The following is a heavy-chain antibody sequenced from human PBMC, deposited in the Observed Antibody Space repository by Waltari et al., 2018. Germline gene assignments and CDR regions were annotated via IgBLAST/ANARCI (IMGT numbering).Heavy chain of an antibody. CDR3: ARARRESVLSYGMDV. CDR2: INHSGST. V-gene: IGHV4-34*01. Sequence: QVQLQQWGAGLLKPSETLSLTCAVYGGSFSGYYWSWIRQPPGKGLEWSGEINHSGSTNYNPALKGRVTISVDTSKNQFSLKLSSVTAADTAVYYCARARRESVLSYGMDVWGQGTTVTVSS. D-gene: IGHD3-10*01. CDR1: GGSFSGYY. J-gene: IGHJ6*02.